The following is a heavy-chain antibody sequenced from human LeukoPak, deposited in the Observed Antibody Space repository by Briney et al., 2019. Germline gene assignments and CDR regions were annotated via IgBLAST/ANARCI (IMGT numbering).Heavy chain of an antibody. J-gene: IGHJ4*02. CDR3: ARERCSSTSCYGDY. D-gene: IGHD2-2*01. Sequence: GGSLRLSCAASGFTFSSNYMSWVRQAPGKGLEWVSVIYSGGSTYYADSVKGRFTISRDNSKNTLYLQMNSLRAEDTAVYYCARERCSSTSCYGDYWGQGTLVTVSS. CDR2: IYSGGST. V-gene: IGHV3-66*02. CDR1: GFTFSSNY.